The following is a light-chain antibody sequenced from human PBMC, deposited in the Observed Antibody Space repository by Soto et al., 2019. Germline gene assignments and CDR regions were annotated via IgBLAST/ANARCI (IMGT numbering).Light chain of an antibody. Sequence: EIVLTQSPGTLSLSPGERGTLSCRASQSVSSSDLAWYQQKPGQAPRLLIYGASSRATGIPDRFSGSGSGTDFTLTISRLEPADFAVYYCQQYGSSPTWTFGQGTKVEIK. CDR1: QSVSSSD. CDR2: GAS. V-gene: IGKV3-20*01. CDR3: QQYGSSPTWT. J-gene: IGKJ1*01.